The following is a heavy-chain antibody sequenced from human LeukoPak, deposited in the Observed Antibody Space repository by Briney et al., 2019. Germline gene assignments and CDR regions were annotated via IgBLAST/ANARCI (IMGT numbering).Heavy chain of an antibody. Sequence: GGSLRLSCAASGFTFSGSAMHWVRQASGKGLEWVGRIRSKANSYATAYAASVKGRFTISRDDSKNTAYLQMNSLKTEDTAVYYCTRRLREYYMDVWGKGTTVTVSS. CDR2: IRSKANSYAT. D-gene: IGHD4-17*01. CDR1: GFTFSGSA. V-gene: IGHV3-73*01. CDR3: TRRLREYYMDV. J-gene: IGHJ6*03.